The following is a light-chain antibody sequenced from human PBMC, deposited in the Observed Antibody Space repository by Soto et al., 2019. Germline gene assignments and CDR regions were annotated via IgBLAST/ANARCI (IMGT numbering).Light chain of an antibody. CDR2: EGS. J-gene: IGLJ1*01. Sequence: QSVLTQPASVSGSPGQSITISCTGTSSDVRSYNLVSWYQQHPGKAPKLMIYEGSKRPSGVSNRFSGSKSGNTASLTISGLQAEDEADYYCCSYAGSSTFVFGTGTKLTVL. V-gene: IGLV2-23*01. CDR1: SSDVRSYNL. CDR3: CSYAGSSTFV.